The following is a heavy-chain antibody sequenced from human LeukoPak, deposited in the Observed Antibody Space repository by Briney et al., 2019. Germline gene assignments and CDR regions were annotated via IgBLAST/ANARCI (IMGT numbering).Heavy chain of an antibody. J-gene: IGHJ4*02. V-gene: IGHV1-2*02. CDR2: ISPNSGGT. CDR1: GYTFIDYY. D-gene: IGHD1-26*01. CDR3: ARGGGRYSVDY. Sequence: ASVKVSCKASGYTFIDYYMHWVRQAPGQGLEWIGWISPNSGGTKSVQKFQGRGTMTRDTSITTVYMELSGLSFDDTAVYYCARGGGRYSVDYWGQGTLVIVSS.